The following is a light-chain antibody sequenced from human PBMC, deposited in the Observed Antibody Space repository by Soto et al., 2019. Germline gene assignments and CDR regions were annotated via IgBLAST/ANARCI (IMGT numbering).Light chain of an antibody. CDR3: QSYDSTLSAVV. Sequence: QPVLTQPPSVSGAPGQRVTISCTGSSSNIGPGFGVHWYQHLPGTAPKALIYENNNRPSGVPDRFSGSKSGSSASLAITGLQAEDEGDYYCQSYDSTLSAVVFGGGTKETVL. J-gene: IGLJ2*01. V-gene: IGLV1-40*01. CDR2: ENN. CDR1: SSNIGPGFG.